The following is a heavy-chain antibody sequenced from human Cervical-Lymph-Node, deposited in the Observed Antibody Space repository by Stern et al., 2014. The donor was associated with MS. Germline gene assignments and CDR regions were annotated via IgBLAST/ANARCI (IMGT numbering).Heavy chain of an antibody. CDR1: GFTFSNYG. Sequence: MQLVESGGGVVQPGRSLRLSCAASGFTFSNYGMHWVRQAPGKGLEWVAVIWDDGSNKYYADSVKGRFTISRDNSKNTLYMQMNSLRAEDTAVYYCARTSSSWEDYDAFDIWGQGTMVTVSS. V-gene: IGHV3-33*01. CDR2: IWDDGSNK. CDR3: ARTSSSWEDYDAFDI. D-gene: IGHD6-13*01. J-gene: IGHJ3*02.